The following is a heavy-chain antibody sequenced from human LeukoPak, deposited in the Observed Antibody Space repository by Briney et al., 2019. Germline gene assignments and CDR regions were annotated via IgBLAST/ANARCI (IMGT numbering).Heavy chain of an antibody. J-gene: IGHJ4*02. V-gene: IGHV1-18*01. Sequence: ASVKVSCKASGYTFTSYGISWVRQAPGQGLEWMGWISAYNGNTNYAQKLQGRVTMTTDTSTSTAYMELSRLRSDDTAVYYCARAPQGYECDYWGQGTLVTVSS. CDR2: ISAYNGNT. CDR3: ARAPQGYECDY. D-gene: IGHD2-2*01. CDR1: GYTFTSYG.